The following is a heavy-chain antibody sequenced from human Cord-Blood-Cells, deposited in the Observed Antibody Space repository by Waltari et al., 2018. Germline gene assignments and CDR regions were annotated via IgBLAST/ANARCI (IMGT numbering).Heavy chain of an antibody. Sequence: QVQLVQSGAEVKTPGSSVKVSCKASGGTFSRSAISWVRQAPGQGLEWMGGIIPIFGTANYAQKFQGRVTITADESTSTAYMELSSLRSEDTAVYYCASPSTTVFAFDIWGQGTMVTVSS. CDR3: ASPSTTVFAFDI. CDR2: IIPIFGTA. D-gene: IGHD4-4*01. V-gene: IGHV1-69*01. CDR1: GGTFSRSA. J-gene: IGHJ3*02.